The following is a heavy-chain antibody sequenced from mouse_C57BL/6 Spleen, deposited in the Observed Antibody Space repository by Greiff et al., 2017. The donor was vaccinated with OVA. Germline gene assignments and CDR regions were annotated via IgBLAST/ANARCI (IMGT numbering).Heavy chain of an antibody. CDR1: GYTFTDYN. CDR2: INPNNGGT. Sequence: EVQLQQSGPELVKPGASVKIPCKASGYTFTDYNMDWVKQSHGKSLEWIGDINPNNGGTIYNQKFKGKATLTVDKSSSTAYMELRSLTSEDTAVYYCARQLRDEGHWYFDVWGTGTTVTVSS. CDR3: ARQLRDEGHWYFDV. D-gene: IGHD1-1*01. J-gene: IGHJ1*03. V-gene: IGHV1-18*01.